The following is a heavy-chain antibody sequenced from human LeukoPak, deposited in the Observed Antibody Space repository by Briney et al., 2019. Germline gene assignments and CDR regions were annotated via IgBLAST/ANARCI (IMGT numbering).Heavy chain of an antibody. D-gene: IGHD6-13*01. Sequence: PGGSLRLSCAASGFTFDDYAMHWVRQAPGKGLEWVSGISWNSGSIGYADSVKGRFTISRDNAKNSLYLQMNSLRAEDTAVYYCARRSWYVDYWGQGTLVTVSS. V-gene: IGHV3-9*01. J-gene: IGHJ4*02. CDR2: ISWNSGSI. CDR1: GFTFDDYA. CDR3: ARRSWYVDY.